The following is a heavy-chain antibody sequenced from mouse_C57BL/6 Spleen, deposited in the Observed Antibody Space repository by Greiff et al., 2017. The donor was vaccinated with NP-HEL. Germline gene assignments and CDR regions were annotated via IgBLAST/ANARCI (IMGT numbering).Heavy chain of an antibody. J-gene: IGHJ1*03. CDR2: IHPSDSDT. V-gene: IGHV1-74*01. D-gene: IGHD1-1*01. CDR3: VPQYYGSSVNWYFDV. Sequence: QVQLQQPGAELVKPGASVKVSCKASGYTFTSYWMHWVKQRPGQGLEWIGRIHPSDSDTNYNQQFKCKATFTVDKSSSPAYLQLSSLTSEDAAVYDGVPQYYGSSVNWYFDVWGTGTTVTVSS. CDR1: GYTFTSYW.